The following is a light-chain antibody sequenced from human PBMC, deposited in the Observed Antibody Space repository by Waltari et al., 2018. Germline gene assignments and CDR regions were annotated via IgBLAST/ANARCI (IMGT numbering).Light chain of an antibody. CDR2: NVS. V-gene: IGLV2-11*01. CDR3: WSFTGSYWM. Sequence: QSALTQPRSVSASPGQSATISCSGTSGDVGASHYLAWYQQHPGKAPKVIIFNVSKRPSGVPDRFSGSKSGNTASLSISGLQAEDEADYYCWSFTGSYWMFGGGTRLTVL. J-gene: IGLJ3*02. CDR1: SGDVGASHY.